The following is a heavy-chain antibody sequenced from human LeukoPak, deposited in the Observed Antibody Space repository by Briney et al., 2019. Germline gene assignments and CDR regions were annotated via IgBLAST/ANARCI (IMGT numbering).Heavy chain of an antibody. CDR1: GFTFSSYS. CDR2: ISSSSSYI. V-gene: IGHV3-21*01. CDR3: AKDRSRTWSFDY. J-gene: IGHJ4*02. D-gene: IGHD6-13*01. Sequence: GGSLRLSCAASGFTFSSYSMNWVRQAPGKGLEWVSSISSSSSYIYYADSVKGRFTISRDDSKNTLYLQMNSLRAEDTAMYFCAKDRSRTWSFDYWGQGTLVTVSS.